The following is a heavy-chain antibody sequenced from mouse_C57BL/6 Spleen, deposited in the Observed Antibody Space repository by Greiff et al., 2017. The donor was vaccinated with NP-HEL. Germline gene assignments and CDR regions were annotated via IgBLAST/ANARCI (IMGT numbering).Heavy chain of an antibody. CDR1: GYSFTGYY. CDR2: INPSTGGT. V-gene: IGHV1-43*01. J-gene: IGHJ4*01. CDR3: ARGDSNYDAMDY. Sequence: VQLKESGPELVKPGASVKISCKASGYSFTGYYMHWVKQSSEKSLEWIGEINPSTGGTSYNQKFKGKATLTVDKSSSTAYMQLKSLTSEDSAVYYCARGDSNYDAMDYWGQGTSVTVSS. D-gene: IGHD2-5*01.